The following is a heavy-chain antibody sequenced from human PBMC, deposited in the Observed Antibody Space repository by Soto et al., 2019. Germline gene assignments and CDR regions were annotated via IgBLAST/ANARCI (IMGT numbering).Heavy chain of an antibody. J-gene: IGHJ3*02. CDR1: GGSFSGYY. Sequence: QVQLQQWGAGLLKPSETLSLTCAVYGGSFSGYYWSWIRQPPGKGLEWIGEINHSGSTNYNPSLKSRVTISVDTSKTQFSLKLSSVTAADTAVYYCARGGGGSSGWYLRAFDIWGQGTMVTVSS. V-gene: IGHV4-34*01. CDR3: ARGGGGSSGWYLRAFDI. CDR2: INHSGST. D-gene: IGHD6-19*01.